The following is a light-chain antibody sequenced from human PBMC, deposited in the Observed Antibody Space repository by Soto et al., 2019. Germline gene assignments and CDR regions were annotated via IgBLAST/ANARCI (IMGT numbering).Light chain of an antibody. J-gene: IGKJ1*01. CDR2: GAS. Sequence: ETVMTQSPATLSVSPGERATLSCRASQSVYSSLAWYQQKPGQAPRLLIYGASTRATGIPARFSGSGSGTEFTLTMRRLQSEDFAVYYCQQYNNWPQTFGQGTKVDI. CDR3: QQYNNWPQT. CDR1: QSVYSS. V-gene: IGKV3-15*01.